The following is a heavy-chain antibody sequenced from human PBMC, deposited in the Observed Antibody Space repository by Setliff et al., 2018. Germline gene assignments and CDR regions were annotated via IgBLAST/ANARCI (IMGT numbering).Heavy chain of an antibody. CDR1: GYTFSSYA. Sequence: GASVKVSCKASGYTFSSYAMGWMRQAPGQRLEXMGXXXXXXXXXXXXXXFXGXLXXXLDTSVSTAYLQISSLKAEDSAVYYCARASRFGATVWKGDYYMDVWGKGTTVTVS. D-gene: IGHD3-10*01. V-gene: IGHV7-4-1*02. J-gene: IGHJ6*03. CDR2: XXXXXXXX. CDR3: ARASRFGATVWKGDYYMDV.